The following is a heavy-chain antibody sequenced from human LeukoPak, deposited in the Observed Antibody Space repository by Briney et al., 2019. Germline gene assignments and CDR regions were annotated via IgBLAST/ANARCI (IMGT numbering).Heavy chain of an antibody. J-gene: IGHJ3*02. CDR2: INHSGST. CDR3: ASNRILWLRASFDI. V-gene: IGHV4-34*01. Sequence: SETLSLTCAVYGGSFSGYYWSWIRQPPGKGLGWIGEINHSGSTNYNPSLKSRVTISVDTSKNPFSLRLSSVTAADTAVYSCASNRILWLRASFDIWGQGTMVTVSS. CDR1: GGSFSGYY. D-gene: IGHD5-12*01.